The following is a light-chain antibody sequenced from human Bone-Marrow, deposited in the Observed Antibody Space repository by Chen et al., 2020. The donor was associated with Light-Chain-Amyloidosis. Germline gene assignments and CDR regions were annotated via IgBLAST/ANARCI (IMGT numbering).Light chain of an antibody. CDR3: QSADSSGTYEVI. CDR2: RDT. CDR1: DLPKKY. V-gene: IGLV3-25*03. Sequence: SYELTQPPSVSVSPGQTARITCSGDDLPKKYAYWYQQKPGQAPVLVIHRDTERPSGSSERFSGASSGTTAMLTISGVQAEDEADSHCQSADSSGTYEVIFGGGTKLTVL. J-gene: IGLJ2*01.